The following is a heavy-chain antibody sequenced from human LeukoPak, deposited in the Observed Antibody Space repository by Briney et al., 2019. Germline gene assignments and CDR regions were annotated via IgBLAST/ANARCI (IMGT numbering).Heavy chain of an antibody. CDR2: INPNSGGT. CDR1: GYTFTGYY. J-gene: IGHJ4*02. CDR3: ARTSRGELGVFDY. D-gene: IGHD1-26*01. Sequence: ASVKVSRKASGYTFTGYYMHWVRQAPGQGLEWMGWINPNSGGTNYAQKFQGRVTMTRDTSISTAYMELSRLRSDDTAVYYCARTSRGELGVFDYWGQGTLVTVSS. V-gene: IGHV1-2*02.